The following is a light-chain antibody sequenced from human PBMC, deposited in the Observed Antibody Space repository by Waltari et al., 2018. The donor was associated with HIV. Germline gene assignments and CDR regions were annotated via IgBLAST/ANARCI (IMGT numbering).Light chain of an antibody. CDR2: KIS. J-gene: IGKJ2*01. V-gene: IGKV2-24*01. CDR3: MQTTEFPYT. Sequence: DIVLAQSPLSSPVTLGQPASISCRSSQSLVHSDGTTCLNWLQQRPGQPPRLLIYKISKRFSGVPDGFSGSGAGTDFTLQISRVELEDVGVYYCMQTTEFPYTFGQGTKLEIK. CDR1: QSLVHSDGTTC.